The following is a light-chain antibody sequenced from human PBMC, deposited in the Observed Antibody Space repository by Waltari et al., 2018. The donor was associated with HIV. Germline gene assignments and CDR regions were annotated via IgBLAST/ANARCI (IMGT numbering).Light chain of an antibody. V-gene: IGLV2-23*01. CDR3: FSYAGISTLL. CDR2: EVT. Sequence: QSALTQPASVSGSPGQSITISCTGTSSDVGSYNLVSWYQQHPGKAPKLMIYEVTKRPSGVSNRFSYSKSANTASLTISGLQAEDEADYFCFSYAGISTLLFGGGTRLTVL. CDR1: SSDVGSYNL. J-gene: IGLJ2*01.